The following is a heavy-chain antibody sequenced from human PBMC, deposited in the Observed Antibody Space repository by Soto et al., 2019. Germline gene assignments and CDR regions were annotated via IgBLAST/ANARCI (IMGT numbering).Heavy chain of an antibody. D-gene: IGHD5-18*01. CDR2: IIPMFGTA. CDR1: GGTFSTYA. CDR3: ASGIQLWLRRINNGYSG. V-gene: IGHV1-69*12. Sequence: QVQLVQSGAEVKKPESSVKVSCKAPGGTFSTYAISWVRQAPGQGLEWMGGIIPMFGTANYAQRFQDRVTSTADESTNTDSMELSSLRSEDTAVYFCASGIQLWLRRINNGYSGWGQGTLVTVSS. J-gene: IGHJ4*02.